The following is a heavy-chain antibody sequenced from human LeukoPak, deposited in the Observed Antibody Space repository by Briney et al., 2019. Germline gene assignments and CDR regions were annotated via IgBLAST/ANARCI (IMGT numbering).Heavy chain of an antibody. D-gene: IGHD3-16*01. CDR3: VRDGGTDWYDP. Sequence: GGSLRLSCAASGFTISDYWMTWVRQAPGKGLEWVANIKQDGSEKTYVDSVKGRFTISRDNAKNSIFLQMNSQRVEDMAIYYCVRDGGTDWYDPWGQGTLVSVSS. CDR2: IKQDGSEK. V-gene: IGHV3-7*01. J-gene: IGHJ5*02. CDR1: GFTISDYW.